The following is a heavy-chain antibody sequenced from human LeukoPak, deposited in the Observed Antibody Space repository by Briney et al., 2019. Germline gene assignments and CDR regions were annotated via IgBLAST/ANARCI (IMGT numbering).Heavy chain of an antibody. CDR3: ATDCSGGSCHDAFDI. J-gene: IGHJ3*02. V-gene: IGHV1-8*01. CDR1: GYTFTSYD. CDR2: MNPNSGNT. D-gene: IGHD2-15*01. Sequence: ASVKVSCKASGYTFTSYDINWVRQATGQGLEWMGWMNPNSGNTGYAQKFQGRVTMTRNASISTAYMELSSLRSEDTAVYYCATDCSGGSCHDAFDIWGQGTMVTVSS.